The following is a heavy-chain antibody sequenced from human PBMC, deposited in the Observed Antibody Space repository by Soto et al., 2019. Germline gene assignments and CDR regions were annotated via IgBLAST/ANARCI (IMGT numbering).Heavy chain of an antibody. Sequence: EVQLVESGGGLVQPGRSLRLSCAASGFTFDDYAMHWVRQAPGKGLEWVSGISWNSGSIGYADSVKGRFTISRDNAKNSLYLQMNSLRAEDTALYYCAKGITGTGISSQLRAPPTSAGPFDYWGQGTLVTVSS. J-gene: IGHJ4*02. D-gene: IGHD3-16*01. CDR1: GFTFDDYA. CDR3: AKGITGTGISSQLRAPPTSAGPFDY. CDR2: ISWNSGSI. V-gene: IGHV3-9*01.